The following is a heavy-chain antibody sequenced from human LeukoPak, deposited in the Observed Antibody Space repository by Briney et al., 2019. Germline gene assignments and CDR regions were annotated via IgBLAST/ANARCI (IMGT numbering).Heavy chain of an antibody. CDR2: IHHSGRT. CDR3: TRRYYHDSSGNYYGDY. V-gene: IGHV4-38-2*02. CDR1: DYSISSGFH. Sequence: SETLSLTCTVSDYSISSGFHWGWIRQPPGKGLEWIATIHHSGRTYYNPSLKSRVTISVDTSKNQFSLKLSSVTAADTAVYYCTRRYYHDSSGNYYGDYWGQGTRVTVSP. J-gene: IGHJ4*02. D-gene: IGHD3-22*01.